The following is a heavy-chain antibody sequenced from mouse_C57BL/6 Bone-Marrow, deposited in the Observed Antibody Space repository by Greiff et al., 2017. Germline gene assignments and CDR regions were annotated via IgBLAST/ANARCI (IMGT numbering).Heavy chain of an antibody. V-gene: IGHV10-3*01. Sequence: VQLKESGGGLVQPKGSLKLSCAASGFTFNTYSMHWVRQAPGQGLEWVARIRSKSSNYATYYADSVKDRFTISRDDSQSMLYLQMHNLKTEDIXMYDCVRERFITTVHWGQGTTLTVSS. D-gene: IGHD1-2*01. CDR3: VRERFITTVH. CDR1: GFTFNTYS. J-gene: IGHJ2*01. CDR2: IRSKSSNYAT.